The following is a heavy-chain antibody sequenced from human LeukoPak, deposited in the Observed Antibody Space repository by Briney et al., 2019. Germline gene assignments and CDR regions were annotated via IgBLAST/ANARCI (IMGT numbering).Heavy chain of an antibody. CDR2: IYPGDSDT. CDR1: GYSFTSYW. D-gene: IGHD2-15*01. CDR3: ARQPLYCSGGSCYDY. Sequence: GESLKISCKGSGYSFTSYWIGWVRQMPGKGLEWMGIIYPGDSDTRYSTSFQGQVTISADKSISTAYLQWSSLKASDTAMYYCARQPLYCSGGSCYDYWGQGTLVTVSS. V-gene: IGHV5-51*01. J-gene: IGHJ4*02.